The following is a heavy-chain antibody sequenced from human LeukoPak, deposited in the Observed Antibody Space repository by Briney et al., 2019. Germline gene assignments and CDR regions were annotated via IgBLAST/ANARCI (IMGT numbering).Heavy chain of an antibody. V-gene: IGHV3-53*01. CDR2: IYSGGST. J-gene: IGHJ6*02. CDR3: ARPLRINCGMDV. D-gene: IGHD3-3*01. Sequence: PGGSLRLSCAASGFTVSSNYMSWVRQAPGKGLEWVSVIYSGGSTYYADSVKGRFTISRDNSKNTMYLQMDSLRAEDTAVYYCARPLRINCGMDVWGQGTTVTVSS. CDR1: GFTVSSNY.